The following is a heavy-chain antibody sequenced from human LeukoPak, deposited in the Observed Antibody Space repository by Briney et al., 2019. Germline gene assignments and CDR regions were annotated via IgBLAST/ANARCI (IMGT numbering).Heavy chain of an antibody. CDR1: GGSFSGYY. Sequence: PSETLSLTCAVYGGSFSGYYWSWIRQPPGKGLEWIGEINHSGSTNYNPSLESRVTISVDTSKNQFSLKLSSVTAADTAVYYCARAPARIAAAGYWGQGTLVTVSS. CDR2: INHSGST. J-gene: IGHJ4*02. CDR3: ARAPARIAAAGY. V-gene: IGHV4-34*01. D-gene: IGHD6-13*01.